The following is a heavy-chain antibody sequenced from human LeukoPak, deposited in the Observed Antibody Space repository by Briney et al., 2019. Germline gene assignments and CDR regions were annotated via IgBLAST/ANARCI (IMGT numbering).Heavy chain of an antibody. CDR2: IKKDGNEK. D-gene: IGHD3-22*01. J-gene: IGHJ6*02. CDR1: GFTFSSYA. CDR3: ARDESMGSYDSSGYYSLYYYGMDV. Sequence: GGSLRLSCAASGFTFSSYAMHWVRQAPGKGLEWVANIKKDGNEKHYVDSVKGRFTISRDNAKNSLYLQMNSLRAEDTAVYFCARDESMGSYDSSGYYSLYYYGMDVWGQGTTVTVSS. V-gene: IGHV3-7*03.